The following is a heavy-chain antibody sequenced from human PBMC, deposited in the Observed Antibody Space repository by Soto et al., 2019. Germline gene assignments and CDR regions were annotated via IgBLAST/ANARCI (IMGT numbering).Heavy chain of an antibody. CDR1: GFTFRNFV. CDR2: IRGSGGET. J-gene: IGHJ4*02. Sequence: EVQLLESGGGLVQPGGSLRVSCAASGFTFRNFVMSWVRQAPGKGLEWVSAIRGSGGETFYADSVKGRFTISRDNSRNTLYLQMNSLGDEDTALYFCAQDRGWGVVSPSHDYWGRGTLVTVSS. CDR3: AQDRGWGVVSPSHDY. D-gene: IGHD2-21*01. V-gene: IGHV3-23*01.